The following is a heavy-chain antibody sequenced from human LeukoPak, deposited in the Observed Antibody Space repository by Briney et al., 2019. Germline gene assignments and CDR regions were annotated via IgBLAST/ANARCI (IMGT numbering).Heavy chain of an antibody. V-gene: IGHV4-34*01. CDR2: INHSGST. D-gene: IGHD2-15*01. J-gene: IGHJ4*02. CDR1: GGSFSGYH. CDR3: ASGYSGHDY. Sequence: SETLSLTCAVYGGSFSGYHWSWIRQPPGKGLEWIGEINHSGSTNYNPSLKSRVTTSVDTSKNQFSLKLSSVTAADTAVYYCASGYSGHDYWGQGTLVTVSS.